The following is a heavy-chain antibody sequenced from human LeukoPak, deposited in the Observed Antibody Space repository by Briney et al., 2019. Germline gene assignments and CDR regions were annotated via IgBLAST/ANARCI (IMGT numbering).Heavy chain of an antibody. V-gene: IGHV3-23*01. D-gene: IGHD3-16*01. J-gene: IGHJ5*02. CDR2: ISGSGGST. CDR1: GFTFSSYS. CDR3: AKDLFGRTDNWFDP. Sequence: QPGGSLRLSCAASGFTFSSYSMNWVRQAPGKGLEWVSAISGSGGSTYYADSVKGRFTISRDNSKNTLYLQMNSLRAEDTAVYYCAKDLFGRTDNWFDPWGQGTLVTVSS.